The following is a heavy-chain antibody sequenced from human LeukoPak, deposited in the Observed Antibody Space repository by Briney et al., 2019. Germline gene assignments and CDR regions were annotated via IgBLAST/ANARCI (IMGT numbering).Heavy chain of an antibody. D-gene: IGHD2-2*01. CDR1: GGSISSYY. V-gene: IGHV4-59*01. Sequence: SETLSLTCTVSGGSISSYYWSWIRQPPGKGLEWIGYIYYSGSTNYNPSLKSRVTISVDTSKYQFSLKLSSVTAADTAVYYCALFHLGYCSSTSCRFDYWGQGTLVTVSS. CDR2: IYYSGST. CDR3: ALFHLGYCSSTSCRFDY. J-gene: IGHJ4*02.